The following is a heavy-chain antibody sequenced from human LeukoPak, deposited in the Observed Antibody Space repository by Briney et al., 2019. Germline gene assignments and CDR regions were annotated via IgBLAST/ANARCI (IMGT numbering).Heavy chain of an antibody. D-gene: IGHD3-16*01. CDR2: IGTGGTPI. Sequence: GGSLRLSCAASGFTFRDYYMSWIHQAPGKGLEWVSYIGTGGTPIDYADSVKGRFTISRDDAKSSLYLQMNNVRAKDTAFYYCARIYGGYWGQGALVSVSS. CDR3: ARIYGGY. V-gene: IGHV3-11*01. J-gene: IGHJ4*02. CDR1: GFTFRDYY.